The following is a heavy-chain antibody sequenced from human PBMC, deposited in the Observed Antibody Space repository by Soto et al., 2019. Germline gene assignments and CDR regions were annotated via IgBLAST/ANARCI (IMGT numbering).Heavy chain of an antibody. CDR3: ATDLNWENF. D-gene: IGHD1-26*01. Sequence: PGGSLRLSCAVSGLTFSNRWMTWVRQASGKGLEFLATISPDGTEKYYVDSVKGRFTISRDNAENSLYLQMNSLRAEDTAVYSCATDLNWENFWGQGTLVTVSS. J-gene: IGHJ4*02. CDR2: ISPDGTEK. CDR1: GLTFSNRW. V-gene: IGHV3-7*01.